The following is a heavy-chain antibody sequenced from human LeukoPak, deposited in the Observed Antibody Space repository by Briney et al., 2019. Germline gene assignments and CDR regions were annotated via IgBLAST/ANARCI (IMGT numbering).Heavy chain of an antibody. J-gene: IGHJ6*03. CDR2: ISGSGGST. V-gene: IGHV3-23*01. CDR1: GFTFSSYA. Sequence: PGGSLRLSCAASGFTFSSYAMSWVRQAPGKGLEWVSAISGSGGSTYYADSVKGRFTISRDNSKNTLYLQMNSLRAEDTAVYYCARYNDYIWGSYRYPYYMDVWGKGTTVTVSS. D-gene: IGHD3-16*02. CDR3: ARYNDYIWGSYRYPYYMDV.